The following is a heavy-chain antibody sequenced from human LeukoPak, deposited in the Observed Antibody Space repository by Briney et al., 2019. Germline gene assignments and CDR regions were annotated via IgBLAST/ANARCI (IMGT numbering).Heavy chain of an antibody. CDR1: GFIVSSSY. J-gene: IGHJ4*02. V-gene: IGHV3-66*01. D-gene: IGHD4-11*01. Sequence: GGSLRLSCAASGFIVSSSYMSWVRQPPGKGLEWVSGIYTDGSTYYADSVQGRFTISRDNSKNTLYHQMNSLRAEDTSVYYCVRGHYSNTLGGQGTLVTVSS. CDR2: IYTDGST. CDR3: VRGHYSNTL.